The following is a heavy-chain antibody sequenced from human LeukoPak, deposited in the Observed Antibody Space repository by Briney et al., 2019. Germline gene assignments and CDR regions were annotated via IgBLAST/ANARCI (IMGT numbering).Heavy chain of an antibody. CDR3: ARQRRGVAAYYFDY. D-gene: IGHD3-3*01. CDR2: IQPSDSDT. V-gene: IGHV5-51*01. Sequence: GESLKISCKTSGYSFRSYWIGWVRQMPGKGLEWMGIIQPSDSDTRYSPSFQGQVTISADKSISTAYLQWSSLEASDTAMYYCARQRRGVAAYYFDYWGQGTLVTVSS. CDR1: GYSFRSYW. J-gene: IGHJ4*02.